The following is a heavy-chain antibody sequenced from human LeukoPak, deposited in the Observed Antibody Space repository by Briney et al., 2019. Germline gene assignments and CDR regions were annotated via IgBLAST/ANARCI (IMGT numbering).Heavy chain of an antibody. Sequence: GGSLRLSCAASGFTFSSYGMHWVRQAPGKGLEWVAFIRYDGSNKYYADSVKGRFTISRDNSKNTLYLQMNRLRAEDTALYYCAKDLTAMATFDFFDYWGQGTLVTVSS. D-gene: IGHD5-18*01. CDR2: IRYDGSNK. CDR1: GFTFSSYG. V-gene: IGHV3-30*02. J-gene: IGHJ4*02. CDR3: AKDLTAMATFDFFDY.